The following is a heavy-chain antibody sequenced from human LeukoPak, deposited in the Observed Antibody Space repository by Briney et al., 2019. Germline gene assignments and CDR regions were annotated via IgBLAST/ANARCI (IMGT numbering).Heavy chain of an antibody. Sequence: GASVKVSCKASGDSINTYTINWVRQAPGQGLEWMGGINPISGTANYAQKFQGKVTITADESTSTAYMELSSLRSEDTAVYYCAGDKFLEWSSGFYGMDVWGQGTTVMVSS. CDR3: AGDKFLEWSSGFYGMDV. J-gene: IGHJ6*02. V-gene: IGHV1-69*13. CDR1: GDSINTYT. CDR2: INPISGTA. D-gene: IGHD3-3*01.